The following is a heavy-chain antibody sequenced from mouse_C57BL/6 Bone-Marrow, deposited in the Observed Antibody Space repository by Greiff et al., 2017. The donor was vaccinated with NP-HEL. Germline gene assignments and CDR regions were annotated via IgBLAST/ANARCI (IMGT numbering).Heavy chain of an antibody. CDR3: TRDRNYYGSRAWFAY. CDR2: ISSGGDYI. V-gene: IGHV5-9-1*02. CDR1: GFTFSSYA. J-gene: IGHJ3*01. Sequence: EVQLVESGEGLVKPGGSLKLSCAASGFTFSSYAMSWVRQTPEKRLEWVAYISSGGDYIYYADTVKGRFTISRDNARNTLYLQMSSLKSEDTAMYYCTRDRNYYGSRAWFAYWGQGTLVTVSA. D-gene: IGHD1-1*01.